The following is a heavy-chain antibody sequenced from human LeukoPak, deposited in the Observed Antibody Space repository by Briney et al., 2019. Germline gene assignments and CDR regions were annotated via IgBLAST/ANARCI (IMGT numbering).Heavy chain of an antibody. CDR2: NYYSGST. V-gene: IGHV4-59*01. CDR1: GGSLYHLY. Sequence: PSVTLSLTCTVSGGSLYHLYWNCLPQSPGKELVWIGYNYYSGSTSYNPSLKSRVTISVDASKNQFTLKLSSVTGADTAVYHCARLRSGYNDFYSWGQGTLVTVSS. CDR3: ARLRSGYNDFYS. D-gene: IGHD5-24*01. J-gene: IGHJ4*02.